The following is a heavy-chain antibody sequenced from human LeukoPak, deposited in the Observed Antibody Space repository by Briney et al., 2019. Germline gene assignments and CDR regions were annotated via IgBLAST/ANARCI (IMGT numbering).Heavy chain of an antibody. J-gene: IGHJ5*02. CDR2: IYHSGST. Sequence: SETLSLTCAVSGGSISSSNWWSWVRQPPGQGLEWIGEIYHSGSTNYNPSLKSRVTISVDKSKNQSSLKLSSVTAADTAVYYCAREKGYYYGSGRWDWFDPWGQGTLVTVSS. CDR3: AREKGYYYGSGRWDWFDP. D-gene: IGHD3-10*01. V-gene: IGHV4-4*02. CDR1: GGSISSSNW.